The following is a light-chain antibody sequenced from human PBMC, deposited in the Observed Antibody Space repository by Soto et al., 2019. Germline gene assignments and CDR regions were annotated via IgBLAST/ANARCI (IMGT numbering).Light chain of an antibody. CDR2: DVS. CDR1: SSDVGGYNY. Sequence: QSALTQPASVSGSPGQSIAISCTGTSSDVGGYNYVSWYQHHPGKAPKLMIYDVSNRPSGVSNRFSGSKSGNTASLTISGLQAEDEADYYCSSYTSSSTLYVVFDGGTKLTVL. J-gene: IGLJ2*01. V-gene: IGLV2-14*03. CDR3: SSYTSSSTLYVV.